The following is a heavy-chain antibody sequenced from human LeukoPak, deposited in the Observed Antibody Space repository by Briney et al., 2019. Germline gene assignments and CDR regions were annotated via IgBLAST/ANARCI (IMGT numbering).Heavy chain of an antibody. CDR1: GFMFSSFS. CDR2: ISAGGST. J-gene: IGHJ4*02. Sequence: GGSLRLSCAASGFMFSSFSMSWVRHVPGKGLEWVPTISAGGSTYYADSVKGRFTISRDNSKNTLFLQMNSLRAEDTAIYYCAKRPAAVRGVIPYLDYWGQGTLVTVSS. D-gene: IGHD3-10*02. CDR3: AKRPAAVRGVIPYLDY. V-gene: IGHV3-23*01.